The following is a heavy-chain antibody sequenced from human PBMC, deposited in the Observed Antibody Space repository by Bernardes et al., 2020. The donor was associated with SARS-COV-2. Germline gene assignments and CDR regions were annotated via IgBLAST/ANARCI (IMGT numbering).Heavy chain of an antibody. J-gene: IGHJ6*02. CDR3: AKDSVDGGSGYYYGDYCGVDV. D-gene: IGHD3-22*01. CDR2: ISGRGGTR. CDR1: GFTFSNYA. Sequence: GGSLRLSCAASGFTFSNYAMNWVRKGPGKGLEWVSGISGRGGTRFYADSVKGRFTVSRDNFKNMLYLQLNSLRAEDTAVYYCAKDSVDGGSGYYYGDYCGVDVWGHGTTVTVSS. V-gene: IGHV3-23*01.